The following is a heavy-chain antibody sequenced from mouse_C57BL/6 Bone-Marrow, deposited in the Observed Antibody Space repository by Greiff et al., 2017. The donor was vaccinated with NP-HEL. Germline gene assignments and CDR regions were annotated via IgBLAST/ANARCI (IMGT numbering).Heavy chain of an antibody. CDR2: IHPNSGST. Sequence: QVHVKQPGAELVKPGASVKLSCKASGYTFTSYWMHWVKQRPGQGLEWIGMIHPNSGSTNYNEKFKSKATLTVDKSSSTAYMQLSSLTSEDSAVYYCARCGRLRDWGQGTTLTVSS. D-gene: IGHD2-4*01. V-gene: IGHV1-64*01. CDR3: ARCGRLRD. J-gene: IGHJ2*01. CDR1: GYTFTSYW.